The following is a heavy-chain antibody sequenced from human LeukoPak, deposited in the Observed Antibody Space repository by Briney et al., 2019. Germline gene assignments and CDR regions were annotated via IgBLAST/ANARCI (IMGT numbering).Heavy chain of an antibody. V-gene: IGHV3-53*01. CDR2: IYSGGTT. CDR3: ARLYSYAFDY. D-gene: IGHD5-18*01. CDR1: GFTLSNNY. Sequence: PGGSLRLSCAVSGFTLSNNYMSWVRQAPGKGLEWVSVIYSGGTTYYADSVKGRFTISRGNSENTLYLQMNSLRGEDTALYYCARLYSYAFDYWGQGTLVTVSS. J-gene: IGHJ4*02.